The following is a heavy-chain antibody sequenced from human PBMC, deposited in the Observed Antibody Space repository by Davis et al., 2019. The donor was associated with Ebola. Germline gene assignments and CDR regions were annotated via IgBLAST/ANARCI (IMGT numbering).Heavy chain of an antibody. CDR3: ARSVDTPVVPYFDS. J-gene: IGHJ4*02. D-gene: IGHD5-18*01. CDR1: GFTFRSYA. CDR2: ISYDGSNA. V-gene: IGHV3-30*04. Sequence: GGSLRLSCAASGFTFRSYAMHWVRHAPGKGLEWVAVISYDGSNAHYADSVKGRFTISRDNSKNTQYLEMNRLRAEDTAVYYCARSVDTPVVPYFDSWGQGALVTVSS.